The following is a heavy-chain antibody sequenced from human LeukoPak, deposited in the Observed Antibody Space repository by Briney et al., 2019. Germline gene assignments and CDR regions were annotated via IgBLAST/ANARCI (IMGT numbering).Heavy chain of an antibody. CDR2: IYYSGST. J-gene: IGHJ4*02. Sequence: KPSETLSLTCTVSGGSISSYYWSWIRQPPGKGLEWIGYIYYSGSTNHNPSLKSRVTISVDTSKNQFSLKLSSVTAADTAVYYCARVTPAAFDYWGQGTLVTVSS. D-gene: IGHD2-2*01. CDR1: GGSISSYY. CDR3: ARVTPAAFDY. V-gene: IGHV4-59*01.